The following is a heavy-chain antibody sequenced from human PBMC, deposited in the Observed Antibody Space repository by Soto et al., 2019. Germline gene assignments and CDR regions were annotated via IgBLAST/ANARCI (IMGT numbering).Heavy chain of an antibody. Sequence: QITLKESGPTLVKPTQTLTLTCTFSGFSLTTRGVGVGWIRQPPGKALECLALIYWDDDKRYSPSLQSRLSITKNTSKNHVVLTTTNVDPVETATYYGAHTPNYYQYDWFDPWGQGTLVSVSS. CDR2: IYWDDDK. V-gene: IGHV2-5*02. CDR3: AHTPNYYQYDWFDP. CDR1: GFSLTTRGVG. J-gene: IGHJ5*02. D-gene: IGHD3-22*01.